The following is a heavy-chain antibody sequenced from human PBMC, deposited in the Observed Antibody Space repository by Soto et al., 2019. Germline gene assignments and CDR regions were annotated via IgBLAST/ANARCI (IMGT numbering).Heavy chain of an antibody. Sequence: ASVKVSCKVSGYTLTELSMHWVRQAPGKGLEWMGGFDPEDGSTSYAQKFQGRVTITRDTSTSTVYMELSSLRSGDTAVYYCARDYSLGKRPPYSGPPRGADYWGQGTQVTVSS. V-gene: IGHV1-24*01. CDR3: ARDYSLGKRPPYSGPPRGADY. CDR2: FDPEDGST. D-gene: IGHD5-12*01. J-gene: IGHJ4*02. CDR1: GYTLTELS.